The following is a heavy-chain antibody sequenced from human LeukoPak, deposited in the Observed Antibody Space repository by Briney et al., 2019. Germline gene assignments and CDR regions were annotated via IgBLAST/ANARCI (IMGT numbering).Heavy chain of an antibody. CDR3: ARVGGVYYYDSSGYFGN. V-gene: IGHV1-69*13. Sequence: ASVKVSCKASGGTFISYAISWVRQAPGQGLEWMGGIIPIFGTANYAQKFQGRVTITADESTSTAYMELSSLRSEDTAVYYCARVGGVYYYDSSGYFGNWGQGTLVTVSS. CDR2: IIPIFGTA. J-gene: IGHJ4*02. CDR1: GGTFISYA. D-gene: IGHD3-22*01.